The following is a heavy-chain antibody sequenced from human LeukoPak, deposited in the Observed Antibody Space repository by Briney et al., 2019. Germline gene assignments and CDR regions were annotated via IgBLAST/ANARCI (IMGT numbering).Heavy chain of an antibody. J-gene: IGHJ6*02. CDR3: ARRKGNYYGMDV. V-gene: IGHV4-39*01. Sequence: SETLPLTCTVSGGSISSSSYYWGWIRQPPGKGLEWIGSIYYSGSTYYNPSLKSRVTISVDTSKNQFSLKLSSVTAADTAVYYCARRKGNYYGMDVWGQGTTVTVSS. CDR1: GGSISSSSYY. CDR2: IYYSGST.